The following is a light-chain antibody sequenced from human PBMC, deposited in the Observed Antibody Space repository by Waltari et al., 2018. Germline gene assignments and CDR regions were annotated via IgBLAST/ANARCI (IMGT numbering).Light chain of an antibody. CDR2: QGS. Sequence: SYELTQPPSVSVSPGQTASITCPGDKLGDKYACWYQQKPGQSPVLVIYQGSKRPSGIPERFSGSNSGNTATLTISGTQAMDEADYYCQAWDSSTVVFGGGTKLTVL. CDR1: KLGDKY. J-gene: IGLJ2*01. V-gene: IGLV3-1*01. CDR3: QAWDSSTVV.